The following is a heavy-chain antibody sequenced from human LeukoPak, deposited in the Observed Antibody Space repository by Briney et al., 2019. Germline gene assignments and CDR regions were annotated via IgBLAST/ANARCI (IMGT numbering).Heavy chain of an antibody. CDR3: ARVAVPDYYDSSGSGIDY. J-gene: IGHJ4*02. CDR1: GGSISSSNW. Sequence: TETLSLTCAVSGGSISSSNWWSWVRQPPGKGLEWIGEIYHSGSTNYNPSLKSRVTISVDKSKNQFSLKLSSVTAADTAVYYCARVAVPDYYDSSGSGIDYWGQGTLVTVSS. D-gene: IGHD3-22*01. CDR2: IYHSGST. V-gene: IGHV4-4*02.